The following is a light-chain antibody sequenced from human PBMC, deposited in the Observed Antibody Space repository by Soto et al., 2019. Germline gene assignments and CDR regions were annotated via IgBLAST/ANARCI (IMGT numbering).Light chain of an antibody. J-gene: IGLJ1*01. CDR1: SSDVGRDNY. CDR2: DVN. V-gene: IGLV2-14*03. CDR3: SSYTSSSTPFV. Sequence: QSALTQPASVSGSPGQSITISCTGTSSDVGRDNYVSWYQQHPGKAPKLMIYDVNNRPSGVSNRFSGSKSGNTASLTISGLQAEDEAHYYCSSYTSSSTPFVFGTGTKVTVL.